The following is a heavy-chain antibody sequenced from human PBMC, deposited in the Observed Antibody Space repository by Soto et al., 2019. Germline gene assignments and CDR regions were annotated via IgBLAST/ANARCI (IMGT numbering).Heavy chain of an antibody. V-gene: IGHV1-2*02. J-gene: IGHJ4*02. CDR2: ISPKSGDE. CDR1: GYTFTDYY. D-gene: IGHD4-17*01. CDR3: ARCHRGLRCHLDY. Sequence: GASVKVSCKASGYTFTDYYIQWVRQAPGQGLEYMGWISPKSGDEAHAQKFRGRVTMTRDTSVNSAYLHLSSLTSDDTAVYFCARCHRGLRCHLDYWGQGTQVTVSS.